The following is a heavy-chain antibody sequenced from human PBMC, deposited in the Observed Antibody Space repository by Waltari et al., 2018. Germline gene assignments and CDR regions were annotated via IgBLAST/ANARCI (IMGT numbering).Heavy chain of an antibody. CDR3: ATDTSPPY. J-gene: IGHJ4*02. V-gene: IGHV1-69*01. CDR2: IIPKIGTS. CDR1: GGTFGRFA. Sequence: QVQLVQSGAEVKKPGSSVNVSCKASGGTFGRFAISWVRPAAGEGLEWMGGIIPKIGTSNYAQKFQGRVTITADDSTRIAYMEVSSLSFEDTAVYFCATDTSPPYWGQGTLVIVSS. D-gene: IGHD2-2*01.